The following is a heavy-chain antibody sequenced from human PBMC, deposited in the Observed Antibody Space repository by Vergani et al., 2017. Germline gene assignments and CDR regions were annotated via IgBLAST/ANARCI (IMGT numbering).Heavy chain of an antibody. CDR3: ARHSTVEWLVKLGWIDP. CDR2: IYYSGST. J-gene: IGHJ5*02. D-gene: IGHD6-19*01. V-gene: IGHV4-39*01. Sequence: QLQLQESGPGLVKPSATLSLTCSVSGDSLRSSNYYWGWIRQPPGKVLEWIASIYYSGSTYYNPSLKSRFTISVDTSKNQFSLKLTSVTAADTAVYFCARHSTVEWLVKLGWIDPWGQGILVTVSS. CDR1: GDSLRSSNYY.